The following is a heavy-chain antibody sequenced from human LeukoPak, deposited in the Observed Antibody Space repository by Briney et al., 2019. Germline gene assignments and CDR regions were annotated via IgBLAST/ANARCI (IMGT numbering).Heavy chain of an antibody. CDR3: ASIAARNYYYYYMDV. V-gene: IGHV4-34*01. CDR2: INHSGST. CDR1: GGSFSGYY. Sequence: SETLSLTCAVYGGSFSGYYWSWIRQPPGKGLEWIGEINHSGSTNYNPSLKSRVTISVDTSKNQFSLKLSSVTAADTAVYYCASIAARNYYYYYMDVWGEGTTVTVSS. D-gene: IGHD6-6*01. J-gene: IGHJ6*03.